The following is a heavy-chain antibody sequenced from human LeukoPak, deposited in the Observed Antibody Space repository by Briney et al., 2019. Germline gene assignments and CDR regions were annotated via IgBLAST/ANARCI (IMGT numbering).Heavy chain of an antibody. CDR1: GYTFTSYY. CDR3: ARDSKGYSSS. CDR2: INPSGGST. D-gene: IGHD6-13*01. V-gene: IGHV1-46*01. Sequence: ASVKVSFKASGYTFTSYYMHWVRQAPGQGLEWMGIINPSGGSTSYAQKFQGRVTMTRDTSISTAYMELSRLRSDDTAVYYRARDSKGYSSSWGQGTLVTVSS. J-gene: IGHJ4*02.